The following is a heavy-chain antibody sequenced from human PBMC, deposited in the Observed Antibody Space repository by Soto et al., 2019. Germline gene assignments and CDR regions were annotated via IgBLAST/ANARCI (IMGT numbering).Heavy chain of an antibody. CDR2: IYWDDDK. Sequence: QITLKESGPTLVKPTQTLTLTCTISGVSLSTSGVGVGWIRQPPGKALEWLALIYWDDDKRYSPSLKSRLTITKDTSKDQVVLRMTNMDPMDTATYYCAHANGYYNSWSGLYNFKSWGQGTLVTVPS. CDR1: GVSLSTSGVG. J-gene: IGHJ4*02. CDR3: AHANGYYNSWSGLYNFKS. D-gene: IGHD3-3*01. V-gene: IGHV2-5*02.